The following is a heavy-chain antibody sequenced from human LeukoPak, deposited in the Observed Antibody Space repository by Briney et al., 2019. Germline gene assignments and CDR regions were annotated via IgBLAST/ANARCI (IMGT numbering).Heavy chain of an antibody. Sequence: PGGSLRLSCVASGFTFSSYAVSWVRQAPGKGLEWVSAISGSGGSTYYADSVKGRFTISRDNSKNTLYLQMNSLRAEDTAVYYCAKDQAPMVQGVIIGEGFDYWGQGTLVTVSS. J-gene: IGHJ4*02. CDR2: ISGSGGST. CDR1: GFTFSSYA. D-gene: IGHD3-10*01. V-gene: IGHV3-23*01. CDR3: AKDQAPMVQGVIIGEGFDY.